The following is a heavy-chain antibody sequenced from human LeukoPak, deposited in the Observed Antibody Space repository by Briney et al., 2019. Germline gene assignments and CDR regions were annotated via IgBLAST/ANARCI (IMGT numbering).Heavy chain of an antibody. CDR1: GFTFSSYS. D-gene: IGHD6-13*01. Sequence: GGSLRLSCAASGFTFSSYSMNWVRQAPGKGLEWVSSISSSSSYIYYADSVKGRFTISRDNAKNSLYLQMNSLRAEDTAVYYCARDMSIAAAGTHRGDYLRQGTLVTVSS. J-gene: IGHJ4*02. V-gene: IGHV3-21*01. CDR2: ISSSSSYI. CDR3: ARDMSIAAAGTHRGDY.